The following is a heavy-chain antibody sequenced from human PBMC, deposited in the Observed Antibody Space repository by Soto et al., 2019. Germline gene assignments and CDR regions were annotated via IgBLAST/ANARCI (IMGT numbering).Heavy chain of an antibody. CDR1: GGTFSSYA. D-gene: IGHD1-26*01. CDR3: ASCRYSGSYMPDY. V-gene: IGHV1-69*13. Sequence: SVKVSCKASGGTFSSYAISWVRQAPGQGLEWMGGIIPIFGTANYAQKFQGRVTITADESASTAYMELSSLRSEDTAVYYCASCRYSGSYMPDYWGQGTLVTVSS. J-gene: IGHJ4*02. CDR2: IIPIFGTA.